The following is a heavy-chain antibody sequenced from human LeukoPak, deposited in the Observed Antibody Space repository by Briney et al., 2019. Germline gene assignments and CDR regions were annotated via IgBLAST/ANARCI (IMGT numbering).Heavy chain of an antibody. CDR1: GYTFSGSY. D-gene: IGHD2-8*01. J-gene: IGHJ6*03. V-gene: IGHV1-2*06. Sequence: ASVKVPCKASGYTFSGSYIHWVRQAPGQGLEWLGRINPNSGDTNYAQNLHGRVTMTRDTSITTAYMELNSLTSDDTAVYFCARSDGVCFTDYYMDVWGKGTTVTVSS. CDR2: INPNSGDT. CDR3: ARSDGVCFTDYYMDV.